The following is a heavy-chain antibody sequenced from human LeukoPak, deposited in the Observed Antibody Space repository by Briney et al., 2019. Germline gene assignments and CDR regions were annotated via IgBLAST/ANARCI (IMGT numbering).Heavy chain of an antibody. CDR2: ISAYNGNT. J-gene: IGHJ4*02. V-gene: IGHV1-18*01. D-gene: IGHD3-3*01. Sequence: APVKVSCKASGYTFTSYGISWVRQAPGQGLEWMGWISAYNGNTNYAQKLQGRVTMTTDTSTSTAYMELRSLRSDDTAVYYCARDESITIFGVVIGQYYFDYWGQGTLVTVSS. CDR1: GYTFTSYG. CDR3: ARDESITIFGVVIGQYYFDY.